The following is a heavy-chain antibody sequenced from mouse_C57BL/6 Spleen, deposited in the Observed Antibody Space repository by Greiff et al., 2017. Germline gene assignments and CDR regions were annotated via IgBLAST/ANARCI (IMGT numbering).Heavy chain of an antibody. CDR1: GYTFTSYW. V-gene: IGHV1-52*01. CDR3: ARDGSSGYWFAY. Sequence: VQLQQPGAELVRPGSSVKLSCKASGYTFTSYWMHWVKQRPIQGLEWIGNIDPSDSETHYNQKFKDKATLTVDKSSSTAYMQLSSLTSEDSAVYYCARDGSSGYWFAYWGQGTLVTVSA. J-gene: IGHJ3*01. D-gene: IGHD3-2*02. CDR2: IDPSDSET.